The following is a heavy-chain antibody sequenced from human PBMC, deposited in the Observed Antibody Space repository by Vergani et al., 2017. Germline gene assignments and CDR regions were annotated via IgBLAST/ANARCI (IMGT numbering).Heavy chain of an antibody. V-gene: IGHV7-4-1*02. Sequence: QVQLVQSGSELKKPGASVKVSCKASGYTFTSYAMNWVRQAPGQGLEWMGWINTNTGNPTYAQGFTGRFVFSVDTSVSTAYLRISSLKAEDTAVYYCAREGAEDYGDCAGGDVWGRGTTITVSS. CDR3: AREGAEDYGDCAGGDV. CDR1: GYTFTSYA. J-gene: IGHJ6*02. CDR2: INTNTGNP. D-gene: IGHD4-17*01.